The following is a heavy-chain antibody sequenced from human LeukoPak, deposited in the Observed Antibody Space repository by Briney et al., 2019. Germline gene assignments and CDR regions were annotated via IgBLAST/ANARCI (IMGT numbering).Heavy chain of an antibody. Sequence: ASVKVSCKASGGTFSSYAISWVQQAPGQGLEWMGRIIPIFGIANYAQKFQGRVTITADKSTSTAYMELSSLRSEDTAVYYCARGKVVVENWFDPWGQGTLVTVSS. CDR2: IIPIFGIA. D-gene: IGHD2-2*01. V-gene: IGHV1-69*04. J-gene: IGHJ5*02. CDR3: ARGKVVVENWFDP. CDR1: GGTFSSYA.